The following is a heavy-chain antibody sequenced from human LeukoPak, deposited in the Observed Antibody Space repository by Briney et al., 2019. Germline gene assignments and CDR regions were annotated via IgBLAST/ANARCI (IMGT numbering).Heavy chain of an antibody. D-gene: IGHD3-22*01. CDR1: GFTFSSYG. V-gene: IGHV3-33*01. CDR2: IWYDGGRK. CDR3: ARDLDNVGYFLDY. J-gene: IGHJ4*02. Sequence: GRSLTLSCAASGFTFSSYGMHWVRQAPGKGLEWVAVIWYDGGRKYYAESVKGRFTISRDSPKNTLYLQMNSLRAEDTAVYYCARDLDNVGYFLDYRGQGTLVTVSS.